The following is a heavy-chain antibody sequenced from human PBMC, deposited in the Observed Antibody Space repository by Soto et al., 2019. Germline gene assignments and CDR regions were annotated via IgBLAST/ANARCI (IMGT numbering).Heavy chain of an antibody. CDR1: GFSFRSDW. V-gene: IGHV3-7*04. J-gene: IGHJ4*02. D-gene: IGHD1-26*01. Sequence: EDQLVESGGGLVQPGGSLRLTCAVSGFSFRSDWMNWVRQAPGKGQEWVAHTNQDGSEKYYLDSVKGRFTIFRDNAKNSLYLQMNSLRAEDTAVYYCSGGVGDAIWGQGTLVTVSS. CDR3: SGGVGDAI. CDR2: TNQDGSEK.